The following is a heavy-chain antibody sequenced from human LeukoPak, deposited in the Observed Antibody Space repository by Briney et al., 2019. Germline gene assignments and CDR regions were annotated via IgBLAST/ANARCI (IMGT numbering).Heavy chain of an antibody. Sequence: PSETLSLTCTVSGGSISSSYWSWTRQPPGKGLEWTGYIYYSGSINYNPSLKSRVTISVDTSKNQFSLKLSSVTAADTAVYYCASGATSWAHMDVWGEGTTVTVSS. J-gene: IGHJ6*03. CDR3: ASGATSWAHMDV. CDR2: IYYSGSI. CDR1: GGSISSSY. V-gene: IGHV4-59*01. D-gene: IGHD3-16*01.